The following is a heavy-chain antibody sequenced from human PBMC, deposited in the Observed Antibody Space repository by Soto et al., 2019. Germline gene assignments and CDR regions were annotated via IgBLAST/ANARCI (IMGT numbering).Heavy chain of an antibody. Sequence: SETLXLTCAVSGGSISSGNWWSWVRQPPGKGLEWIGEIYHSGSTNYNPSLKSRVTISVDKSKNQFSLKLSSVTAADTAVYYCARETSEAAGTYSRPYYFXYWGQGTLVXVSS. CDR1: GGSISSGNW. CDR3: ARETSEAAGTYSRPYYFXY. D-gene: IGHD6-13*01. J-gene: IGHJ4*02. CDR2: IYHSGST. V-gene: IGHV4-4*02.